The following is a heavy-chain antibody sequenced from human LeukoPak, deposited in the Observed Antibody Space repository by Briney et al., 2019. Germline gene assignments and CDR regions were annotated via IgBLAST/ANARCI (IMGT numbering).Heavy chain of an antibody. D-gene: IGHD2-2*01. CDR2: ISSSSSYI. V-gene: IGHV3-21*01. J-gene: IGHJ4*02. CDR3: ARDGEPYCSSTSCYSPFDY. Sequence: GGSLRLSCAASGFTFSSYSMNWVRQAPGKGLEWVSSISSSSSYIYYADSVKGRFTISRDNAKNSLYLQMNSLRAEDTAVCYCARDGEPYCSSTSCYSPFDYWGQGTLVTVSS. CDR1: GFTFSSYS.